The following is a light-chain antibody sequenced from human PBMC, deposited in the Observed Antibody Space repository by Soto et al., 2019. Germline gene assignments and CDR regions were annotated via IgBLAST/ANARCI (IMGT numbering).Light chain of an antibody. Sequence: GDRVTITCRSSQTITNWLAWYQQKPGKAPRLLIYDASSLESWVPSRFSGSGSGTEFTLTISSLQPDDFATYYCQHYNSYSEAFGQGTKVDNK. CDR3: QHYNSYSEA. V-gene: IGKV1-5*01. CDR1: QTITNW. CDR2: DAS. J-gene: IGKJ1*01.